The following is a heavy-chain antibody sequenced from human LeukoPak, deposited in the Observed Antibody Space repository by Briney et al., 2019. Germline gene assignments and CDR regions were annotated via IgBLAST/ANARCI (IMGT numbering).Heavy chain of an antibody. CDR3: AVGRSWYYFDY. CDR2: ISPYNGNT. D-gene: IGHD6-13*01. J-gene: IGHJ4*02. CDR1: GSPFTSSG. Sequence: APVKASCKASGSPFTSSGISWVRQAPGQGLEWMGWISPYNGNTNYAQKLQDRVTMTADTSTSTAYMELRSLRSDDTAVYYCAVGRSWYYFDYWGQGTLVTVSS. V-gene: IGHV1-18*01.